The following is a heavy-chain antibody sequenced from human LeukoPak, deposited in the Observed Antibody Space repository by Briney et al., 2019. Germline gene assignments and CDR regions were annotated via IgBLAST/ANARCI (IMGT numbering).Heavy chain of an antibody. D-gene: IGHD3-10*01. CDR2: IYHSGST. CDR3: ARELYGSGRVRFDP. J-gene: IGHJ5*02. CDR1: GGSISSGGYS. Sequence: MASQTLSLTCSVSGGSISSGGYSSSWIRQPPGKGLEWIGYIYHSGSTYYNPSLKSRVTISVDRSKNQVSLKLSSVTAADTAVYYCARELYGSGRVRFDPWGQGTLVTVSS. V-gene: IGHV4-30-2*01.